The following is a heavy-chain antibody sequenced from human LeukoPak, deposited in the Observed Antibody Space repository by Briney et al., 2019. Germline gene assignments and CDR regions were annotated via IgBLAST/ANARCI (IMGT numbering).Heavy chain of an antibody. CDR3: ARSGNYYDTSGLLY. CDR2: IWNDGSNK. J-gene: IGHJ4*02. CDR1: GFTFSSYG. Sequence: GRSLRLSCVVSGFTFSSYGMHWVRQAPGKGLEWLAVIWNDGSNKYYADSVKGRFTISRDNAKNLVFLHMNSLRDEDTAVYYCARSGNYYDTSGLLYWGQGALVIVSS. V-gene: IGHV3-33*01. D-gene: IGHD3-22*01.